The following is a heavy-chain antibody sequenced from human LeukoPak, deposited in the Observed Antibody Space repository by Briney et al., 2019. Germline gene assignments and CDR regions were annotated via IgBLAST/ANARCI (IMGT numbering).Heavy chain of an antibody. J-gene: IGHJ3*02. V-gene: IGHV3-66*01. D-gene: IGHD4-17*01. Sequence: PGGSLRLSCAASGFTVSTHYMSWVRQAPGKGLEWVSVIYIGGSTHYADSVKDRFVTSRDTSKNSLYLQMNGPRAEDTAVYYCARVPDYGDHTPRRAYDMWGLGTMVTVSS. CDR1: GFTVSTHY. CDR3: ARVPDYGDHTPRRAYDM. CDR2: IYIGGST.